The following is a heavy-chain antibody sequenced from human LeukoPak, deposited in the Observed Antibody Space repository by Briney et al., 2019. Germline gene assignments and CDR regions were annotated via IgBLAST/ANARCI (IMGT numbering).Heavy chain of an antibody. J-gene: IGHJ4*02. D-gene: IGHD5-24*01. CDR1: GYTFTSYA. Sequence: GASVKASCKASGYTFTSYAMNWVRQAPGQGLEWMGWINTNTGNPTYAQGFTGRFVFSLDTSVSTAYLQISSLKAEDTAVYYCARVAPVREMATIMDFDYWGQGTLVTVSS. V-gene: IGHV7-4-1*02. CDR2: INTNTGNP. CDR3: ARVAPVREMATIMDFDY.